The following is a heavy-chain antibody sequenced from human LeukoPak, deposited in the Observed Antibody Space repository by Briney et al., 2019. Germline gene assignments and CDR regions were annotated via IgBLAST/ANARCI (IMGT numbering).Heavy chain of an antibody. D-gene: IGHD4-23*01. CDR1: GFTFSSYW. J-gene: IGHJ4*02. V-gene: IGHV3-7*01. CDR2: IKQDGSEE. CDR3: TRDPDHGGRTHDY. Sequence: GGSLRLSCAASGFTFSSYWMSWVRQAPGKGLEWVANIKQDGSEEVHVDSLKGRFTISRDNSKNTLYLQMNSLRAEDTAVYYCTRDPDHGGRTHDYWGQGTLVTVSS.